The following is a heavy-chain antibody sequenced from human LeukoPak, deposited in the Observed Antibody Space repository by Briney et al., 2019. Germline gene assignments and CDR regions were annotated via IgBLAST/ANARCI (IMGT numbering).Heavy chain of an antibody. CDR2: IYYSGST. Sequence: SETLSLTCTVSGGSISSGGYYWSWIRQHPGKGLEWIGYIYYSGSTYYNPSLESRVTMSIDTSNNQFSLILSSVTAADTAVYYCASSLNYYDSSGFSPSLFSRQAYGLAVWGQGTTVTVSS. D-gene: IGHD3-22*01. CDR3: ASSLNYYDSSGFSPSLFSRQAYGLAV. V-gene: IGHV4-31*03. J-gene: IGHJ6*02. CDR1: GGSISSGGYY.